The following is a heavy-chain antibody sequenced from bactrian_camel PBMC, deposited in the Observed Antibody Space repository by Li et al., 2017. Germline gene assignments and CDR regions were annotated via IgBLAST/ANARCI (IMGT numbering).Heavy chain of an antibody. CDR1: GFTFSRYW. CDR2: FYLDRDFI. Sequence: QLVESGGGFVQPGGSLRLSCAASGFTFSRYWMYWVRQAPGKGREGVASFYLDRDFIGYIDSVKGRFTVSQDKVKNTFYLQMNDLKPEDTAMYYCAAGYGNASPTYWGQGTQVTVS. D-gene: IGHD2*01. CDR3: AAGYGNASPTY. V-gene: IGHV3S6*01. J-gene: IGHJ4*01.